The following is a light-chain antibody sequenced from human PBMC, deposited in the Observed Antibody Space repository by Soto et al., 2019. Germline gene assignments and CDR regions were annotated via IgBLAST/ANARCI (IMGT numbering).Light chain of an antibody. J-gene: IGKJ1*01. CDR2: GAF. CDR1: QSISHW. V-gene: IGKV3-15*01. CDR3: QQYNTWPWP. Sequence: MTQAPSILSASIGDRVIITCRASQSISHWLAWYQQKPGKAPRLLIHGAFTRATGIPARFSGSGSGTEFTLTISTLQSEDFAVYYCQQYNTWPWPFGQGTKVDIK.